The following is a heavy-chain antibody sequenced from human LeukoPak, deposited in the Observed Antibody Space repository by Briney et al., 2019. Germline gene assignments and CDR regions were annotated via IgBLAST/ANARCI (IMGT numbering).Heavy chain of an antibody. Sequence: SVKVSCKASGGTFSSYAISWVRQAPGQGLEWMGRIIPILGIANYAQKFQGRVTITADKSTSTAYMELSSLRSEDAAVYYCARVQSGSYHRAWGQGTLVTVSS. CDR1: GGTFSSYA. J-gene: IGHJ5*02. V-gene: IGHV1-69*04. D-gene: IGHD1-26*01. CDR3: ARVQSGSYHRA. CDR2: IIPILGIA.